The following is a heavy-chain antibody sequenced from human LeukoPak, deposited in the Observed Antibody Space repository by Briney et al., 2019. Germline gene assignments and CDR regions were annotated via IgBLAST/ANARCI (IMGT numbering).Heavy chain of an antibody. D-gene: IGHD3-22*01. V-gene: IGHV3-23*01. J-gene: IGHJ4*02. CDR2: ISGSGGST. CDR1: GFTFSSYA. Sequence: GGSLRLSCAASGFTFSSYAMSWVRQAPGKGLEWVSAISGSGGSTYYADSVKGRFTFSRDNSKNTLYLQMNSLRAEDTAVYYCAKGYNYYDSSGSDYWGQGTLVTVSS. CDR3: AKGYNYYDSSGSDY.